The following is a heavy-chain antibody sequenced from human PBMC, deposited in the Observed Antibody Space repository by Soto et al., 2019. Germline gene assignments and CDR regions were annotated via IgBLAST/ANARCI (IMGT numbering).Heavy chain of an antibody. D-gene: IGHD3-16*01. CDR3: AAYSHKGY. CDR2: IYSGGST. J-gene: IGHJ4*02. V-gene: IGHV3-66*01. CDR1: GFTVSNNY. Sequence: EEQLVESGGDLVQPGGSLRLSCAASGFTVSNNYMSWVRQAPGKGLEWVSLIYSGGSTYYADSVKGRFTISRDSSKKTLSLQMNSLRAEDTAMYYCAAYSHKGYWGQGTLVTVSS.